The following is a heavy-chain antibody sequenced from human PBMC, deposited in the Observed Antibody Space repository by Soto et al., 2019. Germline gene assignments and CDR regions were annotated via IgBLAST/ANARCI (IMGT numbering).Heavy chain of an antibody. CDR2: IYYSGST. CDR1: GGSISSGDYY. CDR3: ARERPDGSRLDP. D-gene: IGHD5-12*01. J-gene: IGHJ5*02. V-gene: IGHV4-30-4*01. Sequence: QVQLQESCPGLVKPSQTLSLTCTVSGGSISSGDYYWSWIRQPPGKGLEWIGYIYYSGSTFYNPSLKSRLTISVDTSKNQFSLKLSSVTAADTAVYYCARERPDGSRLDPWGQGTLVTVSS.